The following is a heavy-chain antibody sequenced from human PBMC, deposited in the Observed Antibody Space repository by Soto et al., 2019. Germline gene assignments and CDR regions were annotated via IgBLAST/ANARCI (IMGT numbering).Heavy chain of an antibody. CDR2: IRTKAYGGTT. D-gene: IGHD3-16*01. CDR3: TRDPVWGDMSGDY. CDR1: GFTFGDSA. Sequence: GGSLRLSCTASGFTFGDSAMNWLRQAPGKGLEWVGLIRTKAYGGTTEYAASVRGRFTISRDDSKSIAYLQMNSLKPEDTAVYYCTRDPVWGDMSGDYWGQGTLVTVS. V-gene: IGHV3-49*03. J-gene: IGHJ4*02.